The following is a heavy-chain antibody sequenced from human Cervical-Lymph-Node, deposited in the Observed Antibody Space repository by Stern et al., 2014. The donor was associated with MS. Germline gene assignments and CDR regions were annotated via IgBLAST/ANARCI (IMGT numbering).Heavy chain of an antibody. J-gene: IGHJ5*02. CDR1: GFTFNNYG. CDR3: ARDGQSVDIVATGGFDP. Sequence: QVQLVQSGGGVVQPGRSLRLSCAASGFTFNNYGMHWVRQAPGKGLEWLAVIWYDGSNKYYADSVKGRFTISRDNSKNTLYLQMNSLRAEDTAVYYCARDGQSVDIVATGGFDPWGQGIVVTVSS. V-gene: IGHV3-33*01. CDR2: IWYDGSNK. D-gene: IGHD5-12*01.